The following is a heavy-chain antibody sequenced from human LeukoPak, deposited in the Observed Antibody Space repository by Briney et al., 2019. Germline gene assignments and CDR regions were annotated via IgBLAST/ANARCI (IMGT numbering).Heavy chain of an antibody. CDR1: GYTLTSYA. J-gene: IGHJ5*02. D-gene: IGHD3-9*01. CDR2: INANTGNP. Sequence: ASVKVSCKASGYTLTSYAVNWVRQAPGQGLEWMGWINANTGNPTYAQGFTGRFVFSLDTSVSTAYLQISSLKAEDTAVYYCAREEDILTGYWYNWFDPWGQGTLVTVSS. CDR3: AREEDILTGYWYNWFDP. V-gene: IGHV7-4-1*02.